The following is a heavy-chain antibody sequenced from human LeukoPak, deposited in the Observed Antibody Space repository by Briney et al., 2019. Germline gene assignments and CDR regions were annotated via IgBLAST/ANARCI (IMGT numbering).Heavy chain of an antibody. D-gene: IGHD3-22*01. CDR1: GYTFTGYY. Sequence: GASVKVSCKASGYTFTGYYMHWVRQAPGQGLEWMGWINPNSGGTNYAQKFQGRATMTRDTSISTAYMELSRLRSDDTAVYYCARHNYYGSSGYEYWGQGTLVTVSS. V-gene: IGHV1-2*02. CDR2: INPNSGGT. CDR3: ARHNYYGSSGYEY. J-gene: IGHJ4*02.